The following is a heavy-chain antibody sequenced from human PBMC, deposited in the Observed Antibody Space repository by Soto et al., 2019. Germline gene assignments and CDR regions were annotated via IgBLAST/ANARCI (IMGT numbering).Heavy chain of an antibody. CDR1: GGSISSYY. CDR3: ARERCSGGSCEYYYGMDV. J-gene: IGHJ6*02. CDR2: IYYSGST. D-gene: IGHD2-15*01. Sequence: SETLSLTCTASGGSISSYYWSWIRQPPGKGLEWIGYIYYSGSTNYNPSLKSRVTISVDTSKNQFSLKLSSVTAADTAVYYCARERCSGGSCEYYYGMDVWGQGTTVTVSS. V-gene: IGHV4-59*01.